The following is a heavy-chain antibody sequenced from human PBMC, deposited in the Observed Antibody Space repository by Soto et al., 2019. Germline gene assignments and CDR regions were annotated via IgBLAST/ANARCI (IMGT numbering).Heavy chain of an antibody. CDR3: ARVSGGGAFDI. CDR1: GFTFSSYG. V-gene: IGHV3-30*03. CDR2: ISYDGSNK. J-gene: IGHJ3*02. Sequence: QVQLVESGGGVVQPGRSLRLSCAASGFTFSSYGMHWVRQAPGKGLEWVAVISYDGSNKYYADSVKGRCTISRDNSKNTLYLQMNSLRAEDTAVYYCARVSGGGAFDIRVQGTMVTVSS. D-gene: IGHD3-16*01.